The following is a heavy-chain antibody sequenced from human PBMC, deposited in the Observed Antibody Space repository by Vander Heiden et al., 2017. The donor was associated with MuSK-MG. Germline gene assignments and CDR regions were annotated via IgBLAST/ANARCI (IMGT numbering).Heavy chain of an antibody. CDR3: ASRGVWIFGVDYYYGMDV. D-gene: IGHD3-3*01. Sequence: QVQLVQSGAEVKKPEAPVKGSCTGAGYTCTGYYRHWARQAPGQGLEWMGWINPNSGGTNYAQKFQGRVTMTRDTSISTAYMELSRLRSDDTAVYYCASRGVWIFGVDYYYGMDVWGQGTTVTVSS. V-gene: IGHV1-2*02. CDR1: GYTCTGYY. J-gene: IGHJ6*02. CDR2: INPNSGGT.